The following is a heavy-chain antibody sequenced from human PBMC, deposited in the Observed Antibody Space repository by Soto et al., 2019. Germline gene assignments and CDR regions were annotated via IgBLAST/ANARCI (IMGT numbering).Heavy chain of an antibody. J-gene: IGHJ4*02. CDR2: IYWNDEK. CDR3: AHRLRWLANFDY. CDR1: GFSPTTSGVG. Sequence: QITLKESGPTLGKPTQPLTLTCTFSGFSPTTSGVGVGGIRQPPGKALEWLALIYWNDEKRYSPSLKSRLTITKDTSRNQVVLTMTNMDPVDTATYYCAHRLRWLANFDYWGQGTLVTVSS. V-gene: IGHV2-5*01. D-gene: IGHD6-19*01.